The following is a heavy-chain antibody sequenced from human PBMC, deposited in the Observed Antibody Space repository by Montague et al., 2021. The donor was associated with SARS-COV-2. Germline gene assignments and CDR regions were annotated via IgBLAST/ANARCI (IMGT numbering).Heavy chain of an antibody. D-gene: IGHD1-26*01. V-gene: IGHV6-1*01. CDR2: TYYLPKWYN. CDR1: GDSVSSDSAT. J-gene: IGHJ4*02. CDR3: ARTSASSDY. Sequence: CAISGDSVSSDSATWNWIRQSPSRDFEWLGRTYYLPKWYNDYAVSVKSRITINPDTSKNQISLQLNSVTPEDTAVYYCARTSASSDYWGQGTLVTVSS.